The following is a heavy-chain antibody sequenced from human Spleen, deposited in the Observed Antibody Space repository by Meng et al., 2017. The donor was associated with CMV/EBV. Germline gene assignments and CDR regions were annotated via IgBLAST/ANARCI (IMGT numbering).Heavy chain of an antibody. D-gene: IGHD2-21*02. CDR3: VTDDLCSGGDCSVGY. Sequence: ASVKVSCKVSGYTLTELSMQWVRQAPGKGLEWMGGFDPEDGETIYAQKFQGRVTMTEDTSTNTAYMELSKLRSEDTAVYYYVTDDLCSGGDCSVGYWGQGTLVTVSS. CDR1: GYTLTELS. J-gene: IGHJ4*02. CDR2: FDPEDGET. V-gene: IGHV1-24*01.